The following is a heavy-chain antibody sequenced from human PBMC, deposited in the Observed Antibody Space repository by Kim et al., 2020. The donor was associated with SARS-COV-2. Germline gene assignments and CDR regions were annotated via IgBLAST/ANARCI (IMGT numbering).Heavy chain of an antibody. J-gene: IGHJ4*02. D-gene: IGHD6-6*01. Sequence: SDTRYSPSFQGQVTISADKSISTAYLQWSSLKASDTAMYYCARHSSSSIYWGQGTLVTVSS. CDR3: ARHSSSSIY. V-gene: IGHV5-51*01. CDR2: SDT.